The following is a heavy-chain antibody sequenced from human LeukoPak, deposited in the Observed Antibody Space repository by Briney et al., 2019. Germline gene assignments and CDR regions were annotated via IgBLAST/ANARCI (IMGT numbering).Heavy chain of an antibody. V-gene: IGHV3-53*01. CDR1: GFTVSSNY. CDR2: IYSGGST. CDR3: TTVTGQLDAKYYYYYMDV. J-gene: IGHJ6*03. D-gene: IGHD6-6*01. Sequence: PGGSLRLSCAASGFTVSSNYMSWVRQAPGKGLEWVSIIYSGGSTFYADSVKGRFTISRDNSKNTLYLQMNSLKTEDTAVYYCTTVTGQLDAKYYYYYMDVWGKGTTVTVSS.